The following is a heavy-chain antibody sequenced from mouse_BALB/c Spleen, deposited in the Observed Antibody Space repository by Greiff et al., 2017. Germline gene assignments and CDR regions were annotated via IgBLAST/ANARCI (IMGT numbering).Heavy chain of an antibody. D-gene: IGHD2-14*01. CDR1: GYAFRSYW. V-gene: IGHV1-80*01. J-gene: IGHJ2*01. CDR3: ASSHRYDKGYYLDY. CDR2: IYPGDGDT. Sequence: VQLQQSGAELVRPGSSVKISCKASGYAFRSYWMNWVKQRPGQGLEWIGKIYPGDGDTNYNGKFKGKATLTEDKSSSTAYMQLSSLTSEDSAVYFCASSHRYDKGYYLDYWGQGTTLTVSS.